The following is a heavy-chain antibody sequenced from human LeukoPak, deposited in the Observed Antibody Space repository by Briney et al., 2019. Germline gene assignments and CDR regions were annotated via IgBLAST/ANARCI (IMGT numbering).Heavy chain of an antibody. D-gene: IGHD3-10*01. CDR2: ISSSSSTI. CDR1: GFTVSSNY. CDR3: ARDYSYYYGSGILDY. V-gene: IGHV3-48*02. J-gene: IGHJ4*02. Sequence: RPGGSLRLSCAASGFTVSSNYMSWVRQAPGKGLEWVSYISSSSSTIYYADSVKGRFTISRDNAKNSLYLQMNSLRDEDTAVYYCARDYSYYYGSGILDYWGQGTLVTVSS.